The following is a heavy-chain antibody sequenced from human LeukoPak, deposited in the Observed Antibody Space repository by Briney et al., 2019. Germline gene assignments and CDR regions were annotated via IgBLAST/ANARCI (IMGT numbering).Heavy chain of an antibody. CDR1: GYTFTAYW. V-gene: IGHV5-51*01. CDR2: IYPGDSDT. J-gene: IGHJ4*02. D-gene: IGHD1-26*01. CDR3: ARFLTVGGDY. Sequence: GESLEISCKGSGYTFTAYWIGWVRQMPGKGLEWMGIIYPGDSDTRYSPSFQGQVTISADKSINTAYLQWSSLKASDTAMYYCARFLTVGGDYWGQGTLVTVSS.